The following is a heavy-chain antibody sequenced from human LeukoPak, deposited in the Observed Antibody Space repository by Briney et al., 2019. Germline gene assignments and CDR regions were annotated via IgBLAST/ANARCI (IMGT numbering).Heavy chain of an antibody. D-gene: IGHD3-3*01. CDR3: ARDPPGARFLEWLPFGMDV. Sequence: PGGSLRLSCAASGFTFSSYAMSWVRQAPGKGLEWVSAISGSGGSTYYADSVKGRFTISRDNSKNTLYLQMNSLRAEDTAVYYCARDPPGARFLEWLPFGMDVWGQGTTVTVSS. V-gene: IGHV3-23*01. CDR1: GFTFSSYA. J-gene: IGHJ6*02. CDR2: ISGSGGST.